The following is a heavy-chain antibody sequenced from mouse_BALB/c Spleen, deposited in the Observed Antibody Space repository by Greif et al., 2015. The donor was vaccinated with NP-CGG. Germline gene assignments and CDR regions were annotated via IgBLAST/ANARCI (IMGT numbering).Heavy chain of an antibody. CDR2: IYPGNSDT. J-gene: IGHJ4*01. CDR3: TTYYRYDSYAMDY. D-gene: IGHD2-14*01. Sequence: SGTVLARPGASVKMSCKASGYTFTSYWMHWVKQRPGQGLEWIGAIYPGNSDTSYNQKFKGKAKLTAVTSTSTAYMELSSLTNEDSAVYYCTTYYRYDSYAMDYWGQGTSVTVSS. CDR1: GYTFTSYW. V-gene: IGHV1-5*01.